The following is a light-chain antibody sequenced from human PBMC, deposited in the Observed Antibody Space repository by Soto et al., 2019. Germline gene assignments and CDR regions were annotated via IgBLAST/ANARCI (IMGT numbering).Light chain of an antibody. CDR1: ETVRSN. V-gene: IGKV3D-15*01. J-gene: IGKJ2*01. CDR3: QQYNNWPLYT. CDR2: AAS. Sequence: RVMTQSPDTLSVSPGERATLSCRASETVRSNLAWYQQKPGQAPRLLIYAASTRATGIPARFIGNGSGTEFTLTISSLQSEDFAVYYCQQYNNWPLYTFGQGTKLEI.